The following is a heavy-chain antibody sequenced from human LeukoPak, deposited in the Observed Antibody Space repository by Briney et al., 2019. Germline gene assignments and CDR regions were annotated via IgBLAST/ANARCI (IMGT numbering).Heavy chain of an antibody. CDR2: TIPIFGTS. CDR3: ATEGGYNYGYGGYFDY. J-gene: IGHJ4*02. D-gene: IGHD3-16*01. V-gene: IGHV1-69*05. Sequence: SVKVSXKASGGTFSSYAISWVRQAPGQGLEWMGRTIPIFGTSNYAQKFQDRVTITTDESTSIAYMELSSLRSEDTAMYYCATEGGYNYGYGGYFDYWGQGTLVTVSS. CDR1: GGTFSSYA.